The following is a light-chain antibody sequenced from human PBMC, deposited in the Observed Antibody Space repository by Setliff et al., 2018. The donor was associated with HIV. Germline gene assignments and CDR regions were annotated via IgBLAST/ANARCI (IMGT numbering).Light chain of an antibody. J-gene: IGLJ1*01. Sequence: QSVLTQPPSASGTPGQRVTISCSGSSSNIGSYNVNWYQQLPGAAPKLLIYTNTRRPSGVPDRFSGSRSGTSASLAISGLQSEDEADYYCATWDASLSGYVFGSGTKVTVL. CDR1: SSNIGSYN. CDR2: TNT. V-gene: IGLV1-44*01. CDR3: ATWDASLSGYV.